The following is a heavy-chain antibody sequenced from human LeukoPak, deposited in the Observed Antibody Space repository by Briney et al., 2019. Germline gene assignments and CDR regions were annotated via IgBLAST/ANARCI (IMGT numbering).Heavy chain of an antibody. Sequence: SETLSLTCTVSGGSMRSYYWSWIRQPPGKGLEWIGYIFYSGSTNYNPSLKSRGTLSVDTSKNQFSLNLSSLTAADTAVYYCARNRGGYPYYFDYWGRGALVTVSS. CDR2: IFYSGST. J-gene: IGHJ4*02. CDR1: GGSMRSYY. CDR3: ARNRGGYPYYFDY. V-gene: IGHV4-59*08. D-gene: IGHD3-22*01.